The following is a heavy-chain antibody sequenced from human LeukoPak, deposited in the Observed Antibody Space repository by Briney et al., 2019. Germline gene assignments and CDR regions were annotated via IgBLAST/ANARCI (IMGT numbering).Heavy chain of an antibody. V-gene: IGHV3-23*01. J-gene: IGHJ6*03. CDR1: GFTFSDYY. CDR2: ISGSGGST. CDR3: AKDADYYYYYMDV. Sequence: GGSLRLSCAASGFTFSDYYMSWIRQAPGKGLEWVSAISGSGGSTYYADSVKGRFTISRDNSKNTLYLQMNSLRAEDTAVYYCAKDADYYYYYMDVWGKGTTVTVSS.